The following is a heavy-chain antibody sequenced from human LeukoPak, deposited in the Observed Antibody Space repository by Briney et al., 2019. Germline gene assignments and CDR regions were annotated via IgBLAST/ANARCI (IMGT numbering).Heavy chain of an antibody. Sequence: GGSLRLSCAASGFTFSDYYMSWIRQAPGKGLEWVSYISTSGSTIYYADSLKGRFTISRDNAKNSLYLQMNSLRAEDTAVYYCARYCSGGTYYSLGSLDYWGQGTLVTVSS. CDR2: ISTSGSTI. V-gene: IGHV3-11*04. J-gene: IGHJ4*02. CDR1: GFTFSDYY. CDR3: ARYCSGGTYYSLGSLDY. D-gene: IGHD2-15*01.